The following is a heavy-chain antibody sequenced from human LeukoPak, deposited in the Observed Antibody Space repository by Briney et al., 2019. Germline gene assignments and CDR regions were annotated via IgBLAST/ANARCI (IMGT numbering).Heavy chain of an antibody. CDR2: INEDGSEK. D-gene: IGHD2-15*01. CDR3: VRELVVGPAEYFQS. Sequence: PGGSLRLPCVASGFRFRNNWMAWIRHAPGRGLEWVANINEDGSEKYYLDSVRGRFTISRDNAKNSLFLQMNSLRGEDTGVYYCVRELVVGPAEYFQSWGQGTLVTVSS. J-gene: IGHJ1*01. V-gene: IGHV3-7*01. CDR1: GFRFRNNW.